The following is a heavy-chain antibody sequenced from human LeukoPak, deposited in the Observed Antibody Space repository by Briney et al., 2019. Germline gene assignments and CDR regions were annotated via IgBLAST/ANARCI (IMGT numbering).Heavy chain of an antibody. CDR1: GCTFSSYW. V-gene: IGHV3-7*01. J-gene: IGHJ6*02. D-gene: IGHD3-10*01. Sequence: GGSLRLSCAASGCTFSSYWMSWVRQAPGKGLEWVANTKQDGSEKYYVDSVKGRFTISRDNAKNSLYLQMNSLRAEDTAVYYCARAGQLWFGESWMDVWGRGTTVTVSS. CDR2: TKQDGSEK. CDR3: ARAGQLWFGESWMDV.